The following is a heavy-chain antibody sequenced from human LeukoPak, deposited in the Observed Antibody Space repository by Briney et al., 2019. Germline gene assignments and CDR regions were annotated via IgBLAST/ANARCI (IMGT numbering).Heavy chain of an antibody. V-gene: IGHV1-69*05. Sequence: SVKGSCKASGGTFSSYAISWVRQAPGQGLEWMGGIIPIFGTANYAQKFQGRVTITTDESTSTAYMELSSLRYEDTAVYYCARGSTEDYYYYYYMDVWGKGTTVTVSS. CDR1: GGTFSSYA. D-gene: IGHD2-2*01. CDR3: ARGSTEDYYYYYYMDV. CDR2: IIPIFGTA. J-gene: IGHJ6*03.